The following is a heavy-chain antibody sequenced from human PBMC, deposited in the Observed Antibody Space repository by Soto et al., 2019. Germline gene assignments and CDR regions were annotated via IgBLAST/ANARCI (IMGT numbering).Heavy chain of an antibody. J-gene: IGHJ4*02. CDR2: IYPGDSDT. V-gene: IGHV5-51*01. Sequence: GESLKISCKGSGYIFSSYWIAWVRQMPGKGLEWMGIIYPGDSDTRYSPSFQGQVTISAAKSISTAYLQWSSLKASDTAMYYCARRACTNGVCYYSYWGQGTLVTVSS. CDR1: GYIFSSYW. CDR3: ARRACTNGVCYYSY. D-gene: IGHD2-8*01.